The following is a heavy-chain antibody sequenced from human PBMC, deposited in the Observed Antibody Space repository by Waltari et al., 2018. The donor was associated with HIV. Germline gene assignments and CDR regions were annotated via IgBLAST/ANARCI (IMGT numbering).Heavy chain of an antibody. CDR1: GGSISSSRYY. CDR3: ARERYCSGGSCPFDY. Sequence: QLQPQESGPGLVKASETLSLTCTVPGGSISSSRYYWGWIRQPPGKGLEWIGSIYYSGSTYYNPSLKSRVTISVDTSKNQFSLKLSSVTAADTAVYYCARERYCSGGSCPFDYWGQGTLVTVSS. D-gene: IGHD2-15*01. V-gene: IGHV4-39*07. CDR2: IYYSGST. J-gene: IGHJ4*02.